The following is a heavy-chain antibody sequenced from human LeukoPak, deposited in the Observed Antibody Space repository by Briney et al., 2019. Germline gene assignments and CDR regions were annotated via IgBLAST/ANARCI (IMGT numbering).Heavy chain of an antibody. CDR1: GGSISSYY. J-gene: IGHJ6*03. Sequence: PSETLSLTCTVSGGSISSYYWSWIRQPPGKGLEWIGNIFHIGSTNYNPSLKSRLTISVDKSKNQFSLNLNSVTTADTAVYYCARGALGGGYYRIPYYMDVWGKGTTVTVTS. CDR2: IFHIGST. CDR3: ARGALGGGYYRIPYYMDV. D-gene: IGHD1-26*01. V-gene: IGHV4-59*01.